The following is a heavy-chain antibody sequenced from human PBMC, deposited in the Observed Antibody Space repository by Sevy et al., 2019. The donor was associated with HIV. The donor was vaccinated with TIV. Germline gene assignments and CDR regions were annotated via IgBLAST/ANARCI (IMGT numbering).Heavy chain of an antibody. Sequence: SETLSLTCTVSGGSISSSSYYWNWIRQPPGKGLEWIGSIYYTGSTYYKPTLKSRVTISKDTYKNQFSLKLTSVTAADTAVYYCARPEGLQLNYAMDVGGQGTTVTVS. CDR2: IYYTGST. V-gene: IGHV4-39*01. J-gene: IGHJ6*02. D-gene: IGHD3-3*01. CDR3: ARPEGLQLNYAMDV. CDR1: GGSISSSSYY.